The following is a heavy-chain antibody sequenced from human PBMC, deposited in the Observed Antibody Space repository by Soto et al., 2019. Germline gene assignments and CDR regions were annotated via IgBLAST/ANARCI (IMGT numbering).Heavy chain of an antibody. D-gene: IGHD2-2*02. CDR1: GGSISRSTYY. CDR3: ARQVPAAIRLGWFDP. Sequence: SETLSLTCTVSGGSISRSTYYWGWIRQPPGKGLEWIGSIYYSGSTYYRPSLKSRVTISVDTSKNQFSLKLSSVTAADTAVYYCARQVPAAIRLGWFDPWGQGTLVTVST. V-gene: IGHV4-39*01. J-gene: IGHJ5*02. CDR2: IYYSGST.